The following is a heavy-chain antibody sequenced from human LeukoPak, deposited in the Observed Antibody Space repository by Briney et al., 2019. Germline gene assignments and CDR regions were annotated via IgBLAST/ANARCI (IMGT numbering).Heavy chain of an antibody. J-gene: IGHJ4*02. Sequence: GGSLRLSCAASGFTFSSYSMNWVRQAPGKGLEWVSYISSSSSTIYYADSVKGRFTISRDNAKNSLYLQMNSLRAEDTAVYYCARDGSSGWPRVWGQGTLVTVSS. D-gene: IGHD6-19*01. CDR1: GFTFSSYS. CDR3: ARDGSSGWPRV. V-gene: IGHV3-48*04. CDR2: ISSSSSTI.